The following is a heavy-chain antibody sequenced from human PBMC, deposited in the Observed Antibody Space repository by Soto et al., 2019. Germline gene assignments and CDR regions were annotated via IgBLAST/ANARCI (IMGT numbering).Heavy chain of an antibody. J-gene: IGHJ5*02. D-gene: IGHD3-10*01. CDR1: GFTFSNAW. V-gene: IGHV3-15*07. CDR3: IRDPYGST. CDR2: IKSKTDGGTT. Sequence: GGSLRLSCAASGFTFSNAWMNWVRQAPGKGLEWVGRIKSKTDGGTTDYAAPVKGRFTISRDDSKDTLFLQMNSLKIEDTALYYCIRDPYGSTWGQGALVTVSS.